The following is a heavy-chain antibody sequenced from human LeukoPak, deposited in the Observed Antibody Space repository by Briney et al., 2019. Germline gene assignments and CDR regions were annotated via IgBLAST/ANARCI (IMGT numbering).Heavy chain of an antibody. CDR2: INTNTGNP. CDR3: ARALAVGGSYYYYMDV. CDR1: GYTFTSSA. J-gene: IGHJ6*03. Sequence: ASVKVSCKASGYTFTSSAMNWVRQAPGQGLEWMGWINTNTGNPTYAQGFTGRFVFSLDTSVSTAYLQISSLEADDTAVYYCARALAVGGSYYYYMDVWGKGTTVTISS. V-gene: IGHV7-4-1*02. D-gene: IGHD6-19*01.